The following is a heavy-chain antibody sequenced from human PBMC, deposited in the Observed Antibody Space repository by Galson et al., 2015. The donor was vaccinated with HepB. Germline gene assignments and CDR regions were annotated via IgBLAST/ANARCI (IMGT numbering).Heavy chain of an antibody. D-gene: IGHD6-13*01. V-gene: IGHV3-30*18. CDR1: GFTFSSYG. CDR3: ANGLIAAAPDY. CDR2: ISYDGSNK. Sequence: SLRLSCAASGFTFSSYGMHWVRQAPGKGLEWVAVISYDGSNKYYADSVKGRFTISRDNSKNTLYLQMNSLRAEDTAVYYCANGLIAAAPDYWGQGTLVTVSS. J-gene: IGHJ4*02.